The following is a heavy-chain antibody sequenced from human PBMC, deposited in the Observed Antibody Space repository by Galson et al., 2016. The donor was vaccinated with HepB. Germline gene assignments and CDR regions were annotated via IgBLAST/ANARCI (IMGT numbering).Heavy chain of an antibody. V-gene: IGHV1-46*01. Sequence: SVKVSYKASGYTYTSYYMHWVRQAPGRGLEWMGLVHPSGDTTIYARNFQGRVTMTRDTSASSVYIEVSSLKSEDTAVYYCATGNGYNGGPLDYWGQGTLVTVSS. CDR2: VHPSGDTT. CDR1: GYTYTSYY. CDR3: ATGNGYNGGPLDY. D-gene: IGHD5-24*01. J-gene: IGHJ4*02.